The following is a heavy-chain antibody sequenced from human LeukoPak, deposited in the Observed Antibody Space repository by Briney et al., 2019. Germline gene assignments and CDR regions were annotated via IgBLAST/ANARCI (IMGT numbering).Heavy chain of an antibody. CDR1: GGSISSYY. V-gene: IGHV4-4*07. D-gene: IGHD2-2*01. CDR2: IYTSGST. CDR3: ASLYCSSTSCYLFH. Sequence: SETLSLTCTVSGGSISSYYWSWIRQPAGKGLEWIGRIYTSGSTNYNPSLKSRVNISVDTSKNQFSLKLSSVTAADTALYYCASLYCSSTSCYLFHWGQGTLVTVSS. J-gene: IGHJ4*02.